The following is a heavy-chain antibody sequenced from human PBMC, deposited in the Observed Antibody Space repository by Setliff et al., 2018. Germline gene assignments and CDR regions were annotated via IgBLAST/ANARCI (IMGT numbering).Heavy chain of an antibody. J-gene: IGHJ5*02. D-gene: IGHD3-3*01. CDR1: GYTFTSYY. Sequence: ASVKVSCKASGYTFTSYYMHWVRQAPGQGLEWMGIINPSGGSTSYVQKFQGRVTMTRDTSTSTVYMELSSLRSEDTAVYYCARDARDFWSGCSSHEGFDPWGQGTLVTVSS. CDR3: ARDARDFWSGCSSHEGFDP. V-gene: IGHV1-46*01. CDR2: INPSGGST.